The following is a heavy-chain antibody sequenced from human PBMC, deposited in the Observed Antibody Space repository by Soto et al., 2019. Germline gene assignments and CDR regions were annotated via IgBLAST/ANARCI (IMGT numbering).Heavy chain of an antibody. D-gene: IGHD2-2*01. Sequence: ASVKVSCKASGYTFTSYGISWVRQAPGQGLEWMGWISAYNGNTNYAQKLQGRVTMTTDTSTSTAYMELRSLRSDDTAVYYCARDLAGYCSSTSCYQRHYFDYWGQGTLVTVSS. CDR1: GYTFTSYG. V-gene: IGHV1-18*01. CDR2: ISAYNGNT. CDR3: ARDLAGYCSSTSCYQRHYFDY. J-gene: IGHJ4*02.